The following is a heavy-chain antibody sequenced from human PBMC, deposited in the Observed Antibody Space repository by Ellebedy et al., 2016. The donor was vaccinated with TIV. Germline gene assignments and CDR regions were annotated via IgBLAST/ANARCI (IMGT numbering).Heavy chain of an antibody. J-gene: IGHJ4*02. V-gene: IGHV4-59*01. CDR1: GGSISSYY. D-gene: IGHD3-22*01. Sequence: SETLSLTCTVSGGSISSYYWSWIRQPPGKGLEWIGYIYYSGSTNYNPSLKSRVTISVDTSKNQFSLKLSSVTAADTAVYYCARGRTYLPLYYYDSSGYPYYFDYWGQGTLVTVSS. CDR2: IYYSGST. CDR3: ARGRTYLPLYYYDSSGYPYYFDY.